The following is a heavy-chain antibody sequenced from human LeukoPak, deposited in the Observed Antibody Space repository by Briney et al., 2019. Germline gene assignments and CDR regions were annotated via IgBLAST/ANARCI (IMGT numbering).Heavy chain of an antibody. CDR3: ARDLSGVTGYTYGRGIDY. Sequence: GGSLRLSCAASGFTFSSYSMNWVRQAPGKGLEWVSSISSSSSYIYYADSVKGRFTISRDDAKTSLYLQMNSLRAEDTAVYYCARDLSGVTGYTYGRGIDYWGQGTLVTVSS. CDR1: GFTFSSYS. CDR2: ISSSSSYI. J-gene: IGHJ4*02. D-gene: IGHD5-18*01. V-gene: IGHV3-21*01.